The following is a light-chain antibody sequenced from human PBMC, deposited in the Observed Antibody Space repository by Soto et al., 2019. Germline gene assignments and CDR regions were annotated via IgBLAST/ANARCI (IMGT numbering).Light chain of an antibody. CDR1: QSVTSN. CDR3: QQYNNWPRT. CDR2: GAS. Sequence: EIAMTQSPATLSVSPGERATLSCRASQSVTSNLAWYQQKPGQAPRLLIYGASTRATGIPARFSGSGSGTEFTLTISSLQSEDSAVYYCQQYNNWPRTFGQGTKVEIK. V-gene: IGKV3-15*01. J-gene: IGKJ1*01.